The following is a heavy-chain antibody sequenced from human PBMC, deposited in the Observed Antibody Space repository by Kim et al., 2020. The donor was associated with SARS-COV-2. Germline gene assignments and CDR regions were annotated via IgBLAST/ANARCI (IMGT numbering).Heavy chain of an antibody. CDR1: GFTFSRYW. V-gene: IGHV3-74*01. Sequence: GGSLRLSCAASGFTFSRYWMYWVRQAPGKGLVWVSRINTDESRTRYADSVKGRFTISRDNDKNTLYLQMNSLRVEDTAVYYCPRAMGEAAGGIPSADIWGQGTMVTVSS. J-gene: IGHJ3*02. CDR2: INTDESRT. D-gene: IGHD6-13*01. CDR3: PRAMGEAAGGIPSADI.